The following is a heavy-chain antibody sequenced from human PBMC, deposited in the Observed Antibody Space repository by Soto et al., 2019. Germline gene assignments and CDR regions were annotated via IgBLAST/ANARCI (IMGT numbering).Heavy chain of an antibody. CDR2: IYSGGST. V-gene: IGHV3-53*01. D-gene: IGHD3-3*01. Sequence: AGGSLRLSCAASGFTVSSNYMSWVRQAPGKGLEWVSVIYSGGSTYYADSVKGRFTISRDNSKNTLYLQMNSLRAEDTAVYYCARLPRAQRDDFWSGYYSYWYFDLWGRGTLVTVSS. CDR3: ARLPRAQRDDFWSGYYSYWYFDL. CDR1: GFTVSSNY. J-gene: IGHJ2*01.